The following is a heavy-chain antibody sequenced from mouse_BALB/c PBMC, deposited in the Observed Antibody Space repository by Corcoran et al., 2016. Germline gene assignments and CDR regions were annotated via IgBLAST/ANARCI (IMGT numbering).Heavy chain of an antibody. CDR3: ASSYDYDGRWFAY. J-gene: IGHJ3*01. CDR1: GYTFTSYV. Sequence: EVQLQQSGPELVKPGASVKMSCKASGYTFTSYVMHWVKQKPGQGLEWIGYINPYNDGTKYNEKFKGKATLTSDKSSSTAYMELSSLTSEDSAVYYCASSYDYDGRWFAYGGQGTLVTVSA. CDR2: INPYNDGT. D-gene: IGHD2-4*01. V-gene: IGHV1S136*01.